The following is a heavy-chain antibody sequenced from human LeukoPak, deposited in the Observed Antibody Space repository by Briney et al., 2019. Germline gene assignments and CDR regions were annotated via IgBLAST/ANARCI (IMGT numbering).Heavy chain of an antibody. V-gene: IGHV3-53*01. CDR2: IYSGGST. CDR3: ARDPREWELPVDY. J-gene: IGHJ4*02. CDR1: GFTVSSNY. D-gene: IGHD1-26*01. Sequence: GGSLRLSCAVSGFTVSSNYMSWVRQPPGKGLEWVSVIYSGGSTYYADSVKGRFTISRDNAKNTLYLQMNSLRAEDTAVYYCARDPREWELPVDYWGQGTLVTVSS.